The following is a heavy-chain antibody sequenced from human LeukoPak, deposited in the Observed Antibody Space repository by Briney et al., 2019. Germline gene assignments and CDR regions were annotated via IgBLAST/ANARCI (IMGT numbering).Heavy chain of an antibody. D-gene: IGHD1-26*01. V-gene: IGHV3-7*01. CDR2: IRLNGSNVDSVSEK. J-gene: IGHJ3*02. Sequence: GGSLRLSCAASGFTFRSSWMSWVRQVPGKGLEWVASIRLNGSNVDSVSEKYYVDSVKGRFTISRDDTKNSLDLEMHSLRVGDTAVYYCARGRRTLIVGATRNAFDIWGQGTMVTVSS. CDR3: ARGRRTLIVGATRNAFDI. CDR1: GFTFRSSW.